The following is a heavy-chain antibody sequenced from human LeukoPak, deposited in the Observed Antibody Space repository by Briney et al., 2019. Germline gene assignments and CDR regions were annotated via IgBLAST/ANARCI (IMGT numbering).Heavy chain of an antibody. CDR2: ISGSGDST. CDR1: GFTVSSNY. D-gene: IGHD2-2*01. CDR3: AKGPRVVVVPAAIS. V-gene: IGHV3-23*01. Sequence: PGGSLRLSCAASGFTVSSNYMSWVRQAPGKGLEWVSAISGSGDSTYYADSVKGRFTISRDNSKNTLYLQMNSLRAEDTAIYYCAKGPRVVVVPAAISWGQGTLVTVSS. J-gene: IGHJ5*02.